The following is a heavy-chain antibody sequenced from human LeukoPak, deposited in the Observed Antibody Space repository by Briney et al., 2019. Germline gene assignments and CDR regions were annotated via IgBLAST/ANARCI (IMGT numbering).Heavy chain of an antibody. V-gene: IGHV3-30*02. CDR1: GFTFSSYG. CDR2: IRHDGSAK. Sequence: GGSLRLSCAASGFTFSSYGMHWVRQAPGKGLDWVAFIRHDGSAKYYVDSVKGRFTISRDNSKDTLYLQMNSLRAEDTAVYYCAKGGTQGYNSASGFGYWGQGTLVTVSS. CDR3: AKGGTQGYNSASGFGY. J-gene: IGHJ4*02. D-gene: IGHD6-6*01.